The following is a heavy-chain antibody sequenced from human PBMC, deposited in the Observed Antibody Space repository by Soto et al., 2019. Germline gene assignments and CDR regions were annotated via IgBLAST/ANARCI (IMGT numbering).Heavy chain of an antibody. Sequence: PGESLKISCKASGYSFTTDWIGWARQMPGKGLEWMGIINPADSDIKYSPSFQGQVTISADKSIGTAYLQWSSLKASDTAMYYCARHQRDDASRKIDCWGQGTLVTVSS. CDR2: INPADSDI. CDR1: GYSFTTDW. V-gene: IGHV5-51*01. J-gene: IGHJ4*02. D-gene: IGHD3-16*01. CDR3: ARHQRDDASRKIDC.